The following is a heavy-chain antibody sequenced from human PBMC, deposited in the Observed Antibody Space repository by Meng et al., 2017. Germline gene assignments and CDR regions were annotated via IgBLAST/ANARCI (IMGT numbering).Heavy chain of an antibody. D-gene: IGHD2-15*01. J-gene: IGHJ4*02. Sequence: QVQLVQSGAEVKEPGASVKVSCKASGYTFTSYAMHWVRQAPGRSLEWMGWLNAGNGDTKYSQKFQGRVTITRDSSASTAYMELSSLRSEDTAVYYCARDSCTGGICYRGSFDYWAQGTLVTVSS. CDR2: LNAGNGDT. CDR1: GYTFTSYA. V-gene: IGHV1-3*01. CDR3: ARDSCTGGICYRGSFDY.